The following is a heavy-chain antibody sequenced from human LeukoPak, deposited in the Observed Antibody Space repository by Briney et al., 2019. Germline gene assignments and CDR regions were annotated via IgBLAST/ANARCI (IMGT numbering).Heavy chain of an antibody. V-gene: IGHV3-74*01. CDR2: INPDGSST. D-gene: IGHD2-2*01. CDR1: GFTFSRYW. J-gene: IGHJ6*04. Sequence: PGGSLRLSCAASGFTFSRYWMHWVRQPPGKGLVWVSRINPDGSSTNYADSVKGRFTISRDNAKNTLYLQMNSLRAEDTAVYYCAREWGIVVVPAPTDVWGKGTTVTVFS. CDR3: AREWGIVVVPAPTDV.